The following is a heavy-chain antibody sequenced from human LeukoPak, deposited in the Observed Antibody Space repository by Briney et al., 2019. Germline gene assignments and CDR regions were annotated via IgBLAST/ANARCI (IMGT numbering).Heavy chain of an antibody. D-gene: IGHD3-3*01. V-gene: IGHV4-34*01. CDR1: GGSFSGYY. Sequence: SETLSLTCAVYGGSFSGYYWSWIRQPPGNGLDWIGEINHSGSTNYNPSLKSRVTISVDTSKNQFSLKLSSVTAADTAVYYCARGRYDFWSGPNVFDYWGQGTLVTVSS. CDR2: INHSGST. CDR3: ARGRYDFWSGPNVFDY. J-gene: IGHJ4*02.